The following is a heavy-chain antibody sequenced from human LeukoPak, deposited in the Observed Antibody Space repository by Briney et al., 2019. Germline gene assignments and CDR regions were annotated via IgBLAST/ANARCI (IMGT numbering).Heavy chain of an antibody. J-gene: IGHJ4*02. D-gene: IGHD2-15*01. CDR1: GYTFTTYW. V-gene: IGHV5-51*01. CDR2: IYPGDSDT. Sequence: GESLKISCKGSGYTFTTYWIAWVRQMPGKGLEWMGIIYPGDSDTRYSPSFQGQVTISADKSNSTAYLQWSSVKASDTAMYYCARARYCSGGSCYAEFWGQGTLVTVS. CDR3: ARARYCSGGSCYAEF.